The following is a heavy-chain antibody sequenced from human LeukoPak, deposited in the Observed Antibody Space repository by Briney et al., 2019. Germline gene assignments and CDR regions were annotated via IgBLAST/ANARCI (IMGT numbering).Heavy chain of an antibody. CDR1: GGTFSSYA. D-gene: IGHD1-26*01. Sequence: SVKVSCNASGGTFSSYAISWVRQAPGQGLEWMGGIIPIFGTANYAQKFQGRVTITADESTSTAYMELSSLRSEDTAVYYCASTGGVGATHDAFDIWGQGTMVTVSS. J-gene: IGHJ3*02. CDR2: IIPIFGTA. V-gene: IGHV1-69*13. CDR3: ASTGGVGATHDAFDI.